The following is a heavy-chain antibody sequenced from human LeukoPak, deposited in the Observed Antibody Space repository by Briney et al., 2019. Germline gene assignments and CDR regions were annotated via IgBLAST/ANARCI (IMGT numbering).Heavy chain of an antibody. Sequence: SETLSLTCAVSGGSISSSNWWSWVRQPPGKGLEWIGEIYHSGSTNYNPSLKSRVTISVDKSKNQFSLKLSSVTAADTAVYYCARESVNVDTASIDYWGQGTLVTVSS. CDR2: IYHSGST. V-gene: IGHV4-4*02. J-gene: IGHJ4*02. CDR3: ARESVNVDTASIDY. CDR1: GGSISSSNW. D-gene: IGHD5-18*01.